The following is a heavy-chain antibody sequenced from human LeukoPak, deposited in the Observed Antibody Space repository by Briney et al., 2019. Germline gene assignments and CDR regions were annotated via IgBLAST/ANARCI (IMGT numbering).Heavy chain of an antibody. CDR2: ISYDENKK. J-gene: IGHJ4*02. CDR3: AKALGSSSSSPYSAY. CDR1: EFTFSSCG. D-gene: IGHD6-6*01. V-gene: IGHV3-30*18. Sequence: SGGSLRLSCAASEFTFSSCGMHWVRQAPGKGLEWVAVISYDENKKYYADSVKGRFTISRDNSKNTLYLQMSSLRVEDTAVYYCAKALGSSSSSPYSAYWGQGTLVTVSS.